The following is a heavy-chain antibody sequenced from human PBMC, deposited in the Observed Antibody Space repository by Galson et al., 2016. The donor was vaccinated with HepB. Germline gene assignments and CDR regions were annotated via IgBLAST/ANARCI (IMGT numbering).Heavy chain of an antibody. V-gene: IGHV4-31*11. CDR1: GGSISSGGYY. D-gene: IGHD3-10*01. CDR2: IYYSGNT. CDR3: ARGPPAYLDSGSFYSWWFDP. J-gene: IGHJ5*02. Sequence: TLSLTCAVSGGSISSGGYYWSWIRQVPGKGLEWIGHIYYSGNTHYNPSLRSRVTMSVHTTKNKLSLWLNSGTAAAMAVYYCARGPPAYLDSGSFYSWWFDPWGPGTLVTVSS.